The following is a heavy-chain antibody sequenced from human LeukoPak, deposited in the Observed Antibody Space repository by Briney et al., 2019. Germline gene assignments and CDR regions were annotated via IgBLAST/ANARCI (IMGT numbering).Heavy chain of an antibody. Sequence: GGSLRLSCAASGFTFSSYAMSWVRQASGKGLEWVSSISDTGESTYYADYVKGRFTISRDNSKNTLYLQMNSLRAEDTAVYNCAKLIGDYNGNSGSWGQGTLVTVSS. J-gene: IGHJ5*02. CDR2: ISDTGEST. V-gene: IGHV3-23*01. CDR3: AKLIGDYNGNSGS. CDR1: GFTFSSYA. D-gene: IGHD4-4*01.